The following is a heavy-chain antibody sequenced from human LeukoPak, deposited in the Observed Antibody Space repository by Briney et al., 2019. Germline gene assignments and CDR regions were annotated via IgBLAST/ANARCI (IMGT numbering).Heavy chain of an antibody. D-gene: IGHD6-19*01. Sequence: GGSLRLSCTGSGFTFGDHAMSWVRQAPGKGLEWVSTISGSGDRTSYADSVKGRFTISRDNSKNTLFLQMNSLRAEDTAVYYCAKDRIGGVAVAGKGRWFDPWGQGTLVTVSS. J-gene: IGHJ5*02. CDR1: GFTFGDHA. CDR2: ISGSGDRT. CDR3: AKDRIGGVAVAGKGRWFDP. V-gene: IGHV3-23*01.